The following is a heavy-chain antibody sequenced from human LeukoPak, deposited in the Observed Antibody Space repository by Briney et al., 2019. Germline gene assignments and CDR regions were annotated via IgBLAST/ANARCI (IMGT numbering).Heavy chain of an antibody. CDR3: ARDSSDVLTGYYHF. CDR1: GYSFNDYY. D-gene: IGHD3-9*01. CDR2: INPSSGRT. Sequence: ASVKVSCKTSGYSFNDYYLHWVRQAPGQGLGWMGWINPSSGRTDYAPKFQGRVTLTTDTSITTAYMELSSLISGDTALYYCARDSSDVLTGYYHFWGQGTLVTVSS. J-gene: IGHJ4*02. V-gene: IGHV1-2*02.